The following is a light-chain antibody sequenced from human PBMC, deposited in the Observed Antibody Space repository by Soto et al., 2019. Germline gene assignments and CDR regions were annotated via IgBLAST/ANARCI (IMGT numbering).Light chain of an antibody. V-gene: IGLV7-43*01. J-gene: IGLJ2*01. CDR1: TGAVTSDNY. CDR3: LLYYGGPVV. CDR2: STM. Sequence: QTVVTQEPSLTVSPGGTVTLTCASSTGAVTSDNYPSWFQQKPGQAPRALIYSTMDKHSWTPARFSGYLLGGKAALTLSGVQPEDEAEYYCLLYYGGPVVFGGGTKVTVL.